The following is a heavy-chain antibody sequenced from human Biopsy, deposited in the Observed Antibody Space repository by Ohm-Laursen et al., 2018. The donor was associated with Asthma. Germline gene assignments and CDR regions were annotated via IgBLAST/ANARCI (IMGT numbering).Heavy chain of an antibody. D-gene: IGHD1-26*01. V-gene: IGHV3-30*18. CDR3: PKDVFPGWEVRRGPDY. CDR1: GFSFSNYG. CDR2: ISFDGSNK. Sequence: SLRLSCAASGFSFSNYGMHWVRQAPGKGLEWGAVISFDGSNKYYADFVKVRFTISRDNSKNTLYLQMNSLRAEDTAVYYCPKDVFPGWEVRRGPDYWGQGTLVTVSA. J-gene: IGHJ4*02.